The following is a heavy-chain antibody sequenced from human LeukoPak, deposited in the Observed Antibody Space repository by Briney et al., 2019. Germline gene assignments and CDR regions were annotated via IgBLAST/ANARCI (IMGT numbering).Heavy chain of an antibody. V-gene: IGHV3-30*18. J-gene: IGHJ4*02. CDR3: AKDKHIVVVTATFDY. Sequence: GRSLRLSCAAYGFTFSSYGMHWVRQAPGKGLEWVAVISYDGSNKYYADSVKGRFTISRDNSKNTLYLQMNSLRAEDTAVYYCAKDKHIVVVTATFDYWGQGTLVTVSS. CDR2: ISYDGSNK. D-gene: IGHD2-21*02. CDR1: GFTFSSYG.